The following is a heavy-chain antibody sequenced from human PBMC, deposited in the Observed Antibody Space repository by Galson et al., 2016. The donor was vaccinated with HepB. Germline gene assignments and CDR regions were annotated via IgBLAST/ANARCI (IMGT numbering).Heavy chain of an antibody. D-gene: IGHD6-13*01. CDR1: GGSLTTYY. J-gene: IGHJ5*02. CDR3: ARHKVSATEGGFDA. V-gene: IGHV4-59*01. Sequence: SETLSLTCSISGGSLTTYYLNWIRQPPGKGPEWIGNASDSGSTTYNPSLESRVTISIDTSKKQFSLKLTSVTAADTAVYYCARHKVSATEGGFDAWGQGTLVTVSS. CDR2: ASDSGST.